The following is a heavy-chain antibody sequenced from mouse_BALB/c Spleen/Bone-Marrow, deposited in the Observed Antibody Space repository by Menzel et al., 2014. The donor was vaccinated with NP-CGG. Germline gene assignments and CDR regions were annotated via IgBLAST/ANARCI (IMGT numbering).Heavy chain of an antibody. CDR1: GYTFTSCY. J-gene: IGHJ2*01. CDR2: IYPGDGST. V-gene: IGHV1S56*01. CDR3: ARPEGNYERYFDY. D-gene: IGHD2-1*01. Sequence: VQLQQSGPELVKPGASVKMSCKASGYTFTSCYIHWVKQSPGQGLEWIGWIYPGDGSTEYNEKFKGKTTLTADKSSSTAYMLLSSLTSEDSAIYFCARPEGNYERYFDYWGQGTTRTVSS.